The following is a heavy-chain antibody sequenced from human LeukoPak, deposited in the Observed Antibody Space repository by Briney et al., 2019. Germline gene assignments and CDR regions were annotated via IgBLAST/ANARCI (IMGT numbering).Heavy chain of an antibody. D-gene: IGHD2-2*01. CDR1: GFTFSSYG. V-gene: IGHV3-30*18. CDR2: ISYDGSNK. J-gene: IGHJ4*02. Sequence: GRSLRLSCAASGFTFSSYGMHWVRQAPGKGLEWVAVISYDGSNKYYADSVKGRFTISRDNSKNTLYLQMNSLRAEDTAVYYCAKDTAPSAVVPAAISYWGQGTLVTVSS. CDR3: AKDTAPSAVVPAAISY.